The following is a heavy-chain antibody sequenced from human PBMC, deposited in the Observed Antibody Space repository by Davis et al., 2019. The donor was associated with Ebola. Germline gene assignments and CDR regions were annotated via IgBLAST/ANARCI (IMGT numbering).Heavy chain of an antibody. J-gene: IGHJ4*02. CDR3: TRARYHDY. D-gene: IGHD2-2*01. CDR2: IKQDGSEK. V-gene: IGHV3-7*01. CDR1: GFTFSSYA. Sequence: GESLKISCAASGFTFSSYAMSWVRQAPGKGLEWVANIKQDGSEKYYVDSVKGRFTISRDNAKNSLYLQLNSLRVEDTAVYYCTRARYHDYWGQGTLVTVSS.